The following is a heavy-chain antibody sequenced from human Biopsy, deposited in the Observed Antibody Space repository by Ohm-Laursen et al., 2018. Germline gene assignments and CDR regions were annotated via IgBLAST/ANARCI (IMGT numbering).Heavy chain of an antibody. Sequence: GSLRLSCAATEFTFSNYWMHWVRQVPGKGLVWVARISGDGSRTNYADSVKGRFTISRDNAKNTLHLEMNSLRAEDTAVYHCARATTDSGSYYGYWGQGTLVTVSP. CDR2: ISGDGSRT. CDR1: EFTFSNYW. CDR3: ARATTDSGSYYGY. V-gene: IGHV3-74*01. D-gene: IGHD1-26*01. J-gene: IGHJ4*02.